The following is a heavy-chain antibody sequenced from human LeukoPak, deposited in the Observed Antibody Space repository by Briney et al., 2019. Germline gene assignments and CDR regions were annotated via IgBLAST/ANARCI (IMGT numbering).Heavy chain of an antibody. J-gene: IGHJ4*02. CDR1: GFTVSSTY. V-gene: IGHV3-53*01. CDR2: LYSGGST. Sequence: GGSLRLSCAASGFTVSSTYMTWVRQAPGKGLEWVSVLYSGGSTYYADSVKGRFTISRDNSKNTLYLQMNSLRADDTAVYYCAKLTGGTGTIPFDYWGQGTLVTVSS. D-gene: IGHD1-1*01. CDR3: AKLTGGTGTIPFDY.